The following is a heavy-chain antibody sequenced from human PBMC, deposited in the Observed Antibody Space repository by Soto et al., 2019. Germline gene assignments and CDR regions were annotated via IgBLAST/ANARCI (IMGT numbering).Heavy chain of an antibody. CDR3: ARALVQRSWFAP. Sequence: GASVKVSCKASGYTFTSYGISWVRQAPGQGLEWMGWISAYNGNTNYAQKLQGRVTMTTDASTSTAYLELSRLRSDDTAVYYCARALVQRSWFAPWGQGTLVPVSS. CDR1: GYTFTSYG. J-gene: IGHJ5*02. CDR2: ISAYNGNT. V-gene: IGHV1-18*01.